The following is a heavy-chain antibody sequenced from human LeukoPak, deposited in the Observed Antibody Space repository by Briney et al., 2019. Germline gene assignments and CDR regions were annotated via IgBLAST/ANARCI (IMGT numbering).Heavy chain of an antibody. CDR3: ARDAVVTATWTTLFGTTKYYFDY. V-gene: IGHV3-23*01. CDR1: GFTFTSFG. Sequence: HPGGSLRLSCAASGFTFTSFGMSWVRQAPGKGLEWVSAISGSGDSTYYADSVKGRFTISRDNSRNTLYLQMNSLRAGDTAVYYCARDAVVTATWTTLFGTTKYYFDYWGQGTLVTVSS. CDR2: ISGSGDST. J-gene: IGHJ4*02. D-gene: IGHD2-21*02.